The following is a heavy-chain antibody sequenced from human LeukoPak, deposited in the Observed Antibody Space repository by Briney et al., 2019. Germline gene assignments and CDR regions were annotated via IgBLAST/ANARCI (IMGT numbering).Heavy chain of an antibody. CDR2: IIPILGIA. J-gene: IGHJ6*02. D-gene: IGHD2-2*02. Sequence: ASVKVSCKASGGTFSSYAISWVRQAPGQGLEWMGRIIPILGIANYAQKFQGRVTITADKSTSTAYMELSSLRSEDTAVYYCAKSPECSSTSRYTTHGFDYSHSGMDVWGQGTTVTVSS. V-gene: IGHV1-69*04. CDR3: AKSPECSSTSRYTTHGFDYSHSGMDV. CDR1: GGTFSSYA.